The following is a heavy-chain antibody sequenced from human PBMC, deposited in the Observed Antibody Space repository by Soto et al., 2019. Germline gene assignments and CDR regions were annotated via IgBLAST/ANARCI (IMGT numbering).Heavy chain of an antibody. V-gene: IGHV3-23*01. D-gene: IGHD2-2*02. CDR3: AKAGGIVVVPAAIPYISHVAYFDY. Sequence: GGSLRLSCAASGFTFSSYAMSWVRQAPGKGLEWVSAISGSGGSTYYADSVKGRFTISRDNSKNTLYLQMNSLRAEDTAVYYCAKAGGIVVVPAAIPYISHVAYFDYG. J-gene: IGHJ4*01. CDR1: GFTFSSYA. CDR2: ISGSGGST.